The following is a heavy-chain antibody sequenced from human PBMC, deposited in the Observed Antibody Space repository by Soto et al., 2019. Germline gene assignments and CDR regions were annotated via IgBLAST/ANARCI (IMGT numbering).Heavy chain of an antibody. J-gene: IGHJ4*02. Sequence: GGSLRLSCAASGFTFSSYAMSWVRQAPGKGLEWISAISGSGGSTYYADSVKGRFTISRDNSKNTLYLQMNSLRAEDTAVYYCARTSQDMTFDYWGQGTLVTVSS. D-gene: IGHD2-15*01. V-gene: IGHV3-23*01. CDR2: ISGSGGST. CDR1: GFTFSSYA. CDR3: ARTSQDMTFDY.